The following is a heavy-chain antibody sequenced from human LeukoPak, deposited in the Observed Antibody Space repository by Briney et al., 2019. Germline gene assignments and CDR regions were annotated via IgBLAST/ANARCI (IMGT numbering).Heavy chain of an antibody. D-gene: IGHD3-22*01. Sequence: GASVKVSCKASGYTFTSYGISWVRQAPGQGLEWMGWISAYNGNTNYAQKLQGRVTMTTDTSTSTAYMELRSLRSDDTAVYYCARDSKYYYDSSGYYYSDAFDIWGQGTMVTVSS. J-gene: IGHJ3*02. CDR2: ISAYNGNT. V-gene: IGHV1-18*01. CDR1: GYTFTSYG. CDR3: ARDSKYYYDSSGYYYSDAFDI.